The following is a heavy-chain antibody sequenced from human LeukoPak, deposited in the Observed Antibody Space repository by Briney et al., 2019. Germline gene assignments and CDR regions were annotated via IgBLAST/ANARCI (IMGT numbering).Heavy chain of an antibody. D-gene: IGHD1-26*01. CDR2: IWYDGGNK. J-gene: IGHJ4*02. CDR1: GFTFSSYG. CDR3: ARERMGRYYFDY. Sequence: GGSLRLSCAASGFTFSSYGMHWVRQAPGKGLEWVAVIWYDGGNKYYADSVKGRFTISRDNSKNTLYLQMNSLRAEDTAVYYCARERMGRYYFDYWGQGTLVTVSS. V-gene: IGHV3-33*01.